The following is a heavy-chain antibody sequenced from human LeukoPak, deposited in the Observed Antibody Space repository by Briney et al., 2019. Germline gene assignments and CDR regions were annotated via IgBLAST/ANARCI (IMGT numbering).Heavy chain of an antibody. CDR2: INPSGGST. D-gene: IGHD3-16*01. V-gene: IGHV1-46*01. CDR3: ARGSVSAGGGSDY. CDR1: XYTFTSYY. J-gene: IGHJ4*02. Sequence: SVKVSCTASXYTFTSYYIHWVRQAPGQGLEWMGIINPSGGSTSYAQKFQGRVTMTRDTSTSTVYMELSSLRSEDTAVYYCARGSVSAGGGSDYWGQGTLVTVSS.